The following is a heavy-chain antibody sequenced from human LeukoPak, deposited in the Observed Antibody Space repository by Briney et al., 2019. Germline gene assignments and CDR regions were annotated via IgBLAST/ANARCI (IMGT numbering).Heavy chain of an antibody. CDR3: ARAKYCSSPFDY. CDR2: IYYSGST. J-gene: IGHJ4*02. V-gene: IGHV4-30-4*01. Sequence: SQTLSLTCTVSGGSISSGDYYWSWTHQPPGKGLEWIGYIYYSGSTYYNPSLKSRVTISVDTSKNQFSLKLSSVTAADTAVYYCARAKYCSSPFDYWGQGTLVTVSS. CDR1: GGSISSGDYY. D-gene: IGHD6-6*01.